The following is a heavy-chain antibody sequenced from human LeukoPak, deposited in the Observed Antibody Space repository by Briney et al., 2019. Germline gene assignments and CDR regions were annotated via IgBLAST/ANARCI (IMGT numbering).Heavy chain of an antibody. D-gene: IGHD3-3*01. J-gene: IGHJ4*02. CDR1: GGSISSGGYY. V-gene: IGHV4-31*03. Sequence: SETLSLTCTVSGGSISSGGYYWSWIRQHPGKGLEWIGYIYHSGSTYYNPSLKSRVTISVDTSKNQFSLKLSSVTAADTAVYYCARVTVLRFLEWLRRDDSTAGPFDYWGQETLVTVSS. CDR3: ARVTVLRFLEWLRRDDSTAGPFDY. CDR2: IYHSGST.